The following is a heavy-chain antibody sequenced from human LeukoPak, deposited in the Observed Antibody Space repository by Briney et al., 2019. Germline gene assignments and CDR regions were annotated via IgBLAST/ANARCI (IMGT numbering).Heavy chain of an antibody. J-gene: IGHJ4*02. CDR2: ISGSGATT. D-gene: IGHD3-16*01. V-gene: IGHV3-23*01. CDR1: GFIFTSYA. Sequence: GGSLRLSCAASGFIFTSYAMSWVRHTPGKGLEWVSGISGSGATTYYADSVKGRLTISRDNSKNTVYLQMNSLRAEDTAVYYCAKGARLRLGEDFDYWGQGTLVTISS. CDR3: AKGARLRLGEDFDY.